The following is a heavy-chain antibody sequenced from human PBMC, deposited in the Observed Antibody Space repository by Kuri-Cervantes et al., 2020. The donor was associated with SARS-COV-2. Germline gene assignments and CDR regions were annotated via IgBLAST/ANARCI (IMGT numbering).Heavy chain of an antibody. J-gene: IGHJ6*03. Sequence: GESLKIPCKGSGYSFTTYWIGWVRQVPGKGLEWMGIIYPGDSDTRYSPSFQGQVTISADKSISTAFLQWSSLKASDTAIYYCARRAYGEQVDYYYMDVWGKGTTVTVSS. CDR2: IYPGDSDT. V-gene: IGHV5-51*01. CDR1: GYSFTTYW. CDR3: ARRAYGEQVDYYYMDV. D-gene: IGHD4-17*01.